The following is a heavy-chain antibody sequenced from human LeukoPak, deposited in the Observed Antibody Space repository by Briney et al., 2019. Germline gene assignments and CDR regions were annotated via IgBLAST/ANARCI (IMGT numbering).Heavy chain of an antibody. Sequence: SETLSLTCAVSGYSISSGYYWGWIRQPPGKGLEWIGSIYHSGSTYYNPSLKSRVTISVDTSKNQFSLKLSSVTAADTAVYYCARKRYHGSGSFDYWGQGTLVTVSS. D-gene: IGHD3-10*01. J-gene: IGHJ4*02. CDR3: ARKRYHGSGSFDY. CDR1: GYSISSGYY. V-gene: IGHV4-38-2*01. CDR2: IYHSGST.